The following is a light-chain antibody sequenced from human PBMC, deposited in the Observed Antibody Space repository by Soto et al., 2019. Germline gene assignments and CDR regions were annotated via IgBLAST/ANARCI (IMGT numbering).Light chain of an antibody. Sequence: QSALTQPASVSGSPGQSSTISCTGTSSDIGGYNYVSWYQQHPGKAPKLMIYEVVNRPSGVSNRFSGSKSGNTASLTISGLQAEDEADYYCCSYTSSSTRVFGGGTKLTVL. CDR1: SSDIGGYNY. CDR2: EVV. V-gene: IGLV2-14*01. J-gene: IGLJ2*01. CDR3: CSYTSSSTRV.